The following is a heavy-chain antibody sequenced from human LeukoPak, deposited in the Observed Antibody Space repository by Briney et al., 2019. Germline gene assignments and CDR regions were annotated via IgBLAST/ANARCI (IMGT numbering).Heavy chain of an antibody. CDR1: GGSITNYY. CDR2: IYYSGST. J-gene: IGHJ6*03. Sequence: SETLSLTCTVSGGSITNYYWSWIRQPPGKGLEWIAYIYYSGSTNYNPSLKSRVTISVDTSKNQFSLKLRSVTAADTAVYYCARTTEGGYTYGYFYYYYMDVWGKGTTVTISS. CDR3: ARTTEGGYTYGYFYYYYMDV. V-gene: IGHV4-59*01. D-gene: IGHD5-18*01.